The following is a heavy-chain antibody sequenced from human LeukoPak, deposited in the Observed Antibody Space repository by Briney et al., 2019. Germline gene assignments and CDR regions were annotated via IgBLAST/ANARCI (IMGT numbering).Heavy chain of an antibody. CDR3: ARSSDYGDQNDAFDI. CDR1: GYTFTNNA. Sequence: ASVKVSCKTSGYTFTNNAISWVRQAPGQGLEWMGWINTNTGNPTYALGFTGRFVFSLDTSVSTAYLQISSLKAEDTAVYYCARSSDYGDQNDAFDIWGQGTMVTVSS. V-gene: IGHV7-4-1*02. D-gene: IGHD4-17*01. J-gene: IGHJ3*02. CDR2: INTNTGNP.